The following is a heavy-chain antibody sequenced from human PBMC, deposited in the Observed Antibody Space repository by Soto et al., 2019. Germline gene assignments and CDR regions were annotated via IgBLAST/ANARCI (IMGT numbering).Heavy chain of an antibody. CDR1: GGSISSGDSC. CDR3: ARGPSGDKVDY. D-gene: IGHD7-27*01. Sequence: QVQLQESGPGLVKPSQTLSLTCTVSGGSISSGDSCWSWIRQPPDKGLEWIGHIYDGGTTYSHPSLTSXXPXSXXTSTTQFSLKLSSVSAADPAVYYCARGPSGDKVDYWGQGTLVTVSS. CDR2: IYDGGTT. V-gene: IGHV4-30-4*01. J-gene: IGHJ4*02.